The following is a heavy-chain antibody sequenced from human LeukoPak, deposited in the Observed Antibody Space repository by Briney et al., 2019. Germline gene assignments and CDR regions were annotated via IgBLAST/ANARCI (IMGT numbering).Heavy chain of an antibody. CDR2: TTSSSSYI. Sequence: GGSLRLSCAASGFTFSSYNMNWVRQAPGKGLEWVSSTTSSSSYIYYADSVKGRFTISRDNSKNTLYLQMNSLRPEDTAVYYCAKDSYYYYMDVWGKGTTVTISS. V-gene: IGHV3-21*01. CDR3: AKDSYYYYMDV. CDR1: GFTFSSYN. J-gene: IGHJ6*03.